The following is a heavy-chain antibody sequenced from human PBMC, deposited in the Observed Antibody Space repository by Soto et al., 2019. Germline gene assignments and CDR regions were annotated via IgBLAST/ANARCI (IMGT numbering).Heavy chain of an antibody. V-gene: IGHV3-23*01. D-gene: IGHD3-22*01. CDR2: ISGSGGST. CDR3: AKFIYYDSSGYYEQFQH. CDR1: GFTFSSYA. J-gene: IGHJ1*01. Sequence: VGSLRLSCAASGFTFSSYAMSWVRQAPGKGLEWVSAISGSGGSTYYADSVKGRFTISRDNSKNTLYLQMNSLRAEDTAVYYCAKFIYYDSSGYYEQFQHWGQGTLVTVSS.